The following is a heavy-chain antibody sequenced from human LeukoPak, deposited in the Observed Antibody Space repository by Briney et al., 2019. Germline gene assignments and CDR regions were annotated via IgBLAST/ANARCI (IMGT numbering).Heavy chain of an antibody. J-gene: IGHJ4*02. V-gene: IGHV4-34*01. D-gene: IGHD4-17*01. CDR2: INHSGST. CDR3: AKEGDYALFDY. Sequence: SETLSLTCAVYGGSFSGYYWSWIRQPPGKGLEWIGEINHSGSTNYNPSLKSRVTISVDTSKNQFPLKLSSVTAADTAVYYCAKEGDYALFDYWGQGTLVTVSS. CDR1: GGSFSGYY.